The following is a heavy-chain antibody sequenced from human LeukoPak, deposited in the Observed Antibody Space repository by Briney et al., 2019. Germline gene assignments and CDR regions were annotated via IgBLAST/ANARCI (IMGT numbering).Heavy chain of an antibody. Sequence: EASVKVSCKASGYTFTGYYMHWVRQAPGQGLEWMGWINPNSGGTNYAQKFQGRVTMTRDTSISTAYMELSRLRSDDTAVYYCARALYSGSYSSETDYRGQGTLVTVSS. CDR3: ARALYSGSYSSETDY. CDR2: INPNSGGT. D-gene: IGHD1-26*01. J-gene: IGHJ4*02. CDR1: GYTFTGYY. V-gene: IGHV1-2*02.